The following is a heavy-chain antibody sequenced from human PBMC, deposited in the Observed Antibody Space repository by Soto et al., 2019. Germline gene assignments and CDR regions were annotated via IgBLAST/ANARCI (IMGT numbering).Heavy chain of an antibody. D-gene: IGHD2-15*01. CDR3: ARAGSIDYRGSHPLYYYGMDV. Sequence: GGSLRLSCAASGFTFSSYDMHWVRQATGKGLEWVSAIGTAGDTYYPGSVKGRFTISRENAKNSLYLQMNSLRAEDTAGYYCARAGSIDYRGSHPLYYYGMDVWGQGTTVTVSS. V-gene: IGHV3-13*01. CDR2: IGTAGDT. J-gene: IGHJ6*02. CDR1: GFTFSSYD.